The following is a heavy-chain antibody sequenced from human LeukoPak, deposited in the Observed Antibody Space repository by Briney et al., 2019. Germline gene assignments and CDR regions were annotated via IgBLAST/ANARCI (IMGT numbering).Heavy chain of an antibody. CDR1: GFTFSSYS. CDR2: ISSSSSYI. Sequence: GGSLRLSCAASGFTFSSYSMNWVRQAPGKGLEWVSSISSSSSYIYYVDSVKGRFTISRDNAKNSLYLQMNSLRAEDTAVYYCARLRYYAVDVWGQGTTVIVSS. V-gene: IGHV3-21*01. CDR3: ARLRYYAVDV. J-gene: IGHJ6*02.